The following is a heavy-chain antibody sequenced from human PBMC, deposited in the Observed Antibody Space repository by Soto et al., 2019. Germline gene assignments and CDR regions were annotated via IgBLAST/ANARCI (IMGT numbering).Heavy chain of an antibody. J-gene: IGHJ5*01. V-gene: IGHV4-30-2*01. CDR3: ARDVVDVYICGKRMNWFAS. CDR1: GGSISSGGYS. CDR2: IYHSASP. Sequence: PSETLSLTCAVSGGSISSGGYSWSWIRQPPGKGLQPPGHIYHSASPLYNPSLKSRVTISADTSKHQFSMSLSSVTAADTAFYYCARDVVDVYICGKRMNWFASWGKGNLVTVAS. D-gene: IGHD2-21*01.